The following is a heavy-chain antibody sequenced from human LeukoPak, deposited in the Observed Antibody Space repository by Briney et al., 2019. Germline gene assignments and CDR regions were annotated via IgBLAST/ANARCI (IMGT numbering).Heavy chain of an antibody. CDR2: ISGSSNNI. J-gene: IGHJ4*02. Sequence: GGSLRLSCAASGFIFSSYSMNWVRQAPGKGLEWVSYISGSSNNIYYADSVKGRFTISRDNAKNSLYLQMNSLRSDDTAVYYCARDLWRQQLFDFWGQGTLVTVSS. D-gene: IGHD6-13*01. V-gene: IGHV3-48*01. CDR1: GFIFSSYS. CDR3: ARDLWRQQLFDF.